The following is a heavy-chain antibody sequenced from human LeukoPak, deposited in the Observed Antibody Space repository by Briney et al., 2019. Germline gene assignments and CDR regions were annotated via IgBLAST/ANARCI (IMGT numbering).Heavy chain of an antibody. D-gene: IGHD4-4*01. CDR2: IKQDGSEK. Sequence: GGSLRLSCAASGFTFSSYWMSWVRQAPGKGLEWVANIKQDGSEKYYVDSVKGRFTISRDNAKNSLYPQMNSLRAEDTAVYYCARDDVTTVKYYYYYGMDVWGQGTTVTVSS. CDR1: GFTFSSYW. CDR3: ARDDVTTVKYYYYYGMDV. V-gene: IGHV3-7*01. J-gene: IGHJ6*02.